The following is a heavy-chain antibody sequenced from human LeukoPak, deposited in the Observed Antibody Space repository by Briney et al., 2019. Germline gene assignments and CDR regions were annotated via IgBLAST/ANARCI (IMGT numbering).Heavy chain of an antibody. V-gene: IGHV3-30-3*01. Sequence: PGGSLRLSCAASGFTFSSYTMHWVRQAPGKGLEWVAVISYDGSNKYYADSVKGRFTISRDNSKNTLYLQMNSLRAEDTAVYYCAKVGGGYFDYWSQGTLVTVSS. CDR2: ISYDGSNK. CDR3: AKVGGGYFDY. D-gene: IGHD3-16*01. CDR1: GFTFSSYT. J-gene: IGHJ4*02.